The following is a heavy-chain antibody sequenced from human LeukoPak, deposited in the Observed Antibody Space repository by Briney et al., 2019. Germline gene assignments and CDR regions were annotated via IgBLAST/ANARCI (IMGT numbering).Heavy chain of an antibody. V-gene: IGHV4-59*01. CDR3: ARDEYSSSSGFGY. CDR1: GGSISSYY. Sequence: PSETLSLTCTVSGGSISSYYWSWIRQPPGKGLEWIGYIYYSGSTNYNPSLKSRVTISVDTSKNQFSLKLSSVTAADTAVYYCARDEYSSSSGFGYWGQGTLVTVSS. D-gene: IGHD6-6*01. CDR2: IYYSGST. J-gene: IGHJ4*02.